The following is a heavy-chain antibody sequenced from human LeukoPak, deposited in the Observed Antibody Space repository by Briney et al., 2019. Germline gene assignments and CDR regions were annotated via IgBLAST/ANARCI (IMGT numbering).Heavy chain of an antibody. V-gene: IGHV3-30*02. D-gene: IGHD3-22*01. Sequence: GGSLRLSCAASGFTFSSYGMHWVRQAPGKGLEWVAFIRYDGSNKYYADSVKGRLTISRDNSKNTLYLQMNSLRAEDTAVYYCAKNSPMIVVAPYYFDYWGQGTLVTVSS. CDR2: IRYDGSNK. CDR3: AKNSPMIVVAPYYFDY. CDR1: GFTFSSYG. J-gene: IGHJ4*02.